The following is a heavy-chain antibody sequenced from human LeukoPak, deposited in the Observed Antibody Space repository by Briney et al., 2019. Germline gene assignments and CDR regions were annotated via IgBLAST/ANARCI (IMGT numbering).Heavy chain of an antibody. CDR3: ARHLRGNYYDSSGYNQFDY. D-gene: IGHD3-22*01. CDR2: INHSGST. Sequence: SETLSLTCAVYGGSFSGYYWSWIRQPPGKGLEWIGEINHSGSTYYNPSLKSRVTISVDTSKNQFSLKLSSVTAADTAVYYCARHLRGNYYDSSGYNQFDYWGQGTLVTVSS. CDR1: GGSFSGYY. J-gene: IGHJ4*02. V-gene: IGHV4-34*01.